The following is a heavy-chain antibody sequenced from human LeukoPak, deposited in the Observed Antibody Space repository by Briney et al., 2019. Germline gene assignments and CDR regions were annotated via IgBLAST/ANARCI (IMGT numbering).Heavy chain of an antibody. D-gene: IGHD3-10*01. J-gene: IGHJ4*02. V-gene: IGHV1-2*02. Sequence: ASVKVSCKASVYTFTGYYMHWVRQAPGQGLEWMGWINPNSGGTNYAQKFQGRVTMTRDTSISTAYMELSRLRSDDTAVYYCARVSYGSGSYYPLFDYWGQGTLVTVSS. CDR3: ARVSYGSGSYYPLFDY. CDR1: VYTFTGYY. CDR2: INPNSGGT.